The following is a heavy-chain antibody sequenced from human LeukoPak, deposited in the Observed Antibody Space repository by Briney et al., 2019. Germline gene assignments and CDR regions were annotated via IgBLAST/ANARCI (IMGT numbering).Heavy chain of an antibody. V-gene: IGHV1-69*13. D-gene: IGHD2-15*01. Sequence: SVKVSCKASGGTFSSYAISWVRQAPGQGLEWMGGIIPIFGTANYAQKFQGRVTITADESTSTAYMELSSLRSEDTAVYYCARRYCSGGSCYSEYYFDYWGQGTLVTVSS. J-gene: IGHJ4*02. CDR3: ARRYCSGGSCYSEYYFDY. CDR1: GGTFSSYA. CDR2: IIPIFGTA.